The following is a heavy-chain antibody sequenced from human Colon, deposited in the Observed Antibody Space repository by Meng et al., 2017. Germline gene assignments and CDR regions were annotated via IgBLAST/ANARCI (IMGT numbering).Heavy chain of an antibody. D-gene: IGHD6-19*01. CDR3: ARDQKDSSGRNFDY. CDR1: GYSISGYY. Sequence: QVQRKGSGPGLVNPVETPPPTSSASGYSISGYYWTWIRQPAGKGLEWIGSIYFSGSTNYHPSLKRHVTMSVDTSKNQFSLNLNSVTAADTAVYYCARDQKDSSGRNFDYWGQGTLVTVSS. CDR2: IYFSGST. J-gene: IGHJ4*02. V-gene: IGHV4-4*07.